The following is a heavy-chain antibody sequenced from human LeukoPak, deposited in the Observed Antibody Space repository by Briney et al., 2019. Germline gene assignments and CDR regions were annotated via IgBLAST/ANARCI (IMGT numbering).Heavy chain of an antibody. CDR2: ISYDGSNK. CDR3: XKXGXXXCSGGSCAVDY. Sequence: GGSLRLSCAASGFTFSSYGMHWVRQAPGKGLEWVAVISYDGSNKYYADSVKGRFTISRDNSKNTLYLQMNSLRAEDTAVHYXXKXGXXXCSGGSCAVDYWGQGTLVTVSS. CDR1: GFTFSSYG. D-gene: IGHD2-15*01. V-gene: IGHV3-30*18. J-gene: IGHJ4*02.